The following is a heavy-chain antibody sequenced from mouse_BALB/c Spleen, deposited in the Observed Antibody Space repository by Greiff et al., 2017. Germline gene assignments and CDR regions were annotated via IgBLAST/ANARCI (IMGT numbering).Heavy chain of an antibody. Sequence: EVHLVESGGGLVQPGGSLKLSCAASGFTFSSYTMSWVRQTPEKRLEWVAYISNGGGSTYYPDTVKGRFTISRDNAKNTLYLQMSSLKSEDTAMYYCARGAYYYGRSETWFAYWGQGTLVTVSA. CDR3: ARGAYYYGRSETWFAY. CDR1: GFTFSSYT. J-gene: IGHJ3*01. CDR2: ISNGGGST. D-gene: IGHD1-1*01. V-gene: IGHV5-12-2*01.